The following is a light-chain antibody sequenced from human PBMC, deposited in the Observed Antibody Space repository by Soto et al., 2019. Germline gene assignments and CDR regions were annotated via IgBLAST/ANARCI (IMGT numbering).Light chain of an antibody. V-gene: IGKV3-15*01. CDR2: GAS. J-gene: IGKJ5*01. Sequence: RVMTQSPPAVSVSPGGRATLSFRASQSVRGNLAWYQQKPGQSPRLLIYGASSRATGIPVRFSGSGSGTEFTLTISSLQSEDFAVYYCQQYNNWPFITFGQGTRLEIK. CDR3: QQYNNWPFIT. CDR1: QSVRGN.